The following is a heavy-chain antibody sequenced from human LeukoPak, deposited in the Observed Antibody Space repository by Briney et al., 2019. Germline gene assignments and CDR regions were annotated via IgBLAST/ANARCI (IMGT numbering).Heavy chain of an antibody. J-gene: IGHJ4*02. Sequence: GGSLRLSCAASGFTFSNYAMSWVRQAPGKGLEWVSGISTSGGGIYYADSAKGRFTISRDNSMNTLYLQMYSLRADDTAVYYCARDGFDYYDSSGYYYFDSWGQGTLVTVSS. CDR1: GFTFSNYA. CDR2: ISTSGGGI. V-gene: IGHV3-23*01. CDR3: ARDGFDYYDSSGYYYFDS. D-gene: IGHD3-22*01.